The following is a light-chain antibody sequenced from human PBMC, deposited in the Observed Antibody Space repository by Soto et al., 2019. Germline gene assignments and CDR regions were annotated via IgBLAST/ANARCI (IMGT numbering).Light chain of an antibody. V-gene: IGKV3-20*01. CDR2: GPS. Sequence: PGERATLSCRTSQRVSSDFLAWYQQKAGQAPRLLIYGPSNRATGVPDRFIGGGSGTDFTLTISRLEPEDFAVYYCQQFGSAPRTVGQGTKVEIK. CDR1: QRVSSDF. CDR3: QQFGSAPRT. J-gene: IGKJ1*01.